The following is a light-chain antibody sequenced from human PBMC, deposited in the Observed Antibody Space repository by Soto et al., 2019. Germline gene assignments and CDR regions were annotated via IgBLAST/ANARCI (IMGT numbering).Light chain of an antibody. CDR1: QSVSSNY. CDR3: QQYGGSPGIT. Sequence: DIVLTQSPGSLSLSPGERATLSCRASQSVSSNYVAWYQQKPGQAPRLLVYDVSGRATGIPDRFSASGSETDLSLTISRVEPEDSAVYFCQQYGGSPGITFGGGTKVEIK. J-gene: IGKJ4*01. V-gene: IGKV3-20*01. CDR2: DVS.